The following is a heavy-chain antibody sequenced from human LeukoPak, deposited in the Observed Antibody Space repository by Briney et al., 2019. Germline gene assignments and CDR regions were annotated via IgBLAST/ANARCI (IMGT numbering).Heavy chain of an antibody. CDR3: ARSYYDFWSAYDAFDI. CDR1: GGSISSGDYY. Sequence: SETLSLTCTVSGGSISSGDYYWSWIRQPPGKGLEWIGYIYYSGSTNYNPSLKSRVTISVDTSKNQFSLKLSSVTAADTAVYYCARSYYDFWSAYDAFDIWGQGTMVTVSS. J-gene: IGHJ3*02. V-gene: IGHV4-61*08. CDR2: IYYSGST. D-gene: IGHD3-3*01.